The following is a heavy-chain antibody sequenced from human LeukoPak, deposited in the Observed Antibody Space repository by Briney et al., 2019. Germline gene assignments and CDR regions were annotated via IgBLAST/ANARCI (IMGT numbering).Heavy chain of an antibody. V-gene: IGHV1-8*01. CDR3: ALYYYDSSGYYPNWFDP. CDR1: GYTFTSYD. D-gene: IGHD3-22*01. J-gene: IGHJ5*02. Sequence: GASVKVSCKASGYTFTSYDINWVRQATGQGLEWMGWMNPNSGNTGYAQKFQGRVTMTRNTSISTAYMELSSLRSEDTAVYYCALYYYDSSGYYPNWFDPWGQGTLVTVS. CDR2: MNPNSGNT.